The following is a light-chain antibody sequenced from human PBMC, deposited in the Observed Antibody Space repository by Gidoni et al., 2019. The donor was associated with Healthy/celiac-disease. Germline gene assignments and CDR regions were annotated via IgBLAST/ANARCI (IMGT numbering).Light chain of an antibody. CDR2: DAS. J-gene: IGKJ1*01. CDR3: QQRSNWGWT. CDR1: QSVSSY. Sequence: DIVLTQSPATLSLSPGERATLSCRASQSVSSYLAWYQQKPGQAPRLLIYDASNRATGIPARFSGSGSGTDFTLTISSLEPEDFAVYYCQQRSNWGWTFXQXTKVEIK. V-gene: IGKV3-11*01.